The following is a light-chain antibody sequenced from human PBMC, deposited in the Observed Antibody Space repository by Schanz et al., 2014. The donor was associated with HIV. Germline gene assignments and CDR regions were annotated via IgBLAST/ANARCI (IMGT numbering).Light chain of an antibody. CDR2: AAS. J-gene: IGKJ2*01. CDR1: QGVSNS. CDR3: QQLNSFPYT. Sequence: AIRMTQSPSSLSASIGDRVTITCRASQGVSNSLGWYQQKPGKAPKLLIYAASTLHTGVPLRFSGSGSGTDFTLTINGLQPDDFATYYCQQLNSFPYTFGQGTMLEI. V-gene: IGKV1-8*01.